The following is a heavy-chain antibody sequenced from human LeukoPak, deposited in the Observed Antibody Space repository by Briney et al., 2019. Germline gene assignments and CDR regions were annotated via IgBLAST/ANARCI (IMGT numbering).Heavy chain of an antibody. CDR3: ARARRHSSSSPFDY. D-gene: IGHD6-6*01. V-gene: IGHV3-21*01. Sequence: GGSLRLSCAASGFTFSSYSMNWVRQAPGKGLEWVSSISSSSSYIYYADSVKGRFTISRDNAKNSLYLQMNSLRAEDTAVYYCARARRHSSSSPFDYWGQGTLVTVSS. CDR2: ISSSSSYI. CDR1: GFTFSSYS. J-gene: IGHJ4*02.